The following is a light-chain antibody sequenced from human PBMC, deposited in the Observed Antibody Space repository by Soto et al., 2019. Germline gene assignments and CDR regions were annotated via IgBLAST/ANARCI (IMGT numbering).Light chain of an antibody. V-gene: IGKV2-28*01. CDR3: MQALQAPRT. J-gene: IGKJ1*01. CDR1: QSLFHSSGYYY. CDR2: LTS. Sequence: DIVMTQSPLSLPVTPGEPASISCRSSQSLFHSSGYYYLDWYLQKPGQSPQLLIYLTSIRASGVPDRFSCSGSGTDFTLKISRVEAEDVGVYYCMQALQAPRTFGQGTKVEF.